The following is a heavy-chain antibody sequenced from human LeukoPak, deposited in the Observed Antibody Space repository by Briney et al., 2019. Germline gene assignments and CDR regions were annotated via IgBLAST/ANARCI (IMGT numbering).Heavy chain of an antibody. CDR2: IICSGANT. CDR1: RFTFCNYA. Sequence: PGASLRLSCAASRFTFCNYAMSWVRQAPGKGLEWVSAIICSGANTYYADSVKGRSTISRDNSKNTLYLQMNSLRAEDTATYYCAKPHPRYCSTTSCPGTEYYYSLDVWGQGTTVTVSS. V-gene: IGHV3-23*01. D-gene: IGHD2-2*01. J-gene: IGHJ6*02. CDR3: AKPHPRYCSTTSCPGTEYYYSLDV.